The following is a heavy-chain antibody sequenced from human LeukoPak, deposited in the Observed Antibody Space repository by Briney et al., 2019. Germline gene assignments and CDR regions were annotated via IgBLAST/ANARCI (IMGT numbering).Heavy chain of an antibody. J-gene: IGHJ4*02. CDR2: ISASGSSV. D-gene: IGHD3-22*01. Sequence: PGGSLRLSCSASDFTFKNFSMNWVRQAPGKGPEWVPSISASGSSVYYADSVKGRFTISRDNAKNSLYLQMNSLRAEDTAVYYCAKDVYYYDSSGYRQGGRIDYWGQGTLVTVSS. CDR3: AKDVYYYDSSGYRQGGRIDY. V-gene: IGHV3-21*01. CDR1: DFTFKNFS.